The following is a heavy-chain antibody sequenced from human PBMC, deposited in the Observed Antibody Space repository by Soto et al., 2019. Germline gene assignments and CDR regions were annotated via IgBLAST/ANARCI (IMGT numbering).Heavy chain of an antibody. CDR2: IGGYKGNT. D-gene: IGHD5-18*01. J-gene: IGHJ4*02. CDR1: DYTFTDYG. CDR3: APHTLDTGMPSGY. Sequence: QVQLVQSGAEVKKPGSSVKVSFKASDYTFTDYGVSWVRQAPGQGLEWMGWIGGYKGNTNYAQKLQGRVTLTTDTSTSTAYMELRSLRSDDTAVYYCAPHTLDTGMPSGYWGQGTLVTVSS. V-gene: IGHV1-18*01.